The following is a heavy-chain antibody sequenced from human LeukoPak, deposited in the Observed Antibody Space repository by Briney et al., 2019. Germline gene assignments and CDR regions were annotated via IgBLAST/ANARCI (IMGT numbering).Heavy chain of an antibody. CDR3: AREINAAFDI. CDR2: IKQDGSEK. J-gene: IGHJ3*02. V-gene: IGHV3-7*01. Sequence: GGSLRLSCEASGFTFSSYWMSWVRQAPGKGLEWVANIKQDGSEKYYVDSVKGRFTISRDNAKNSLYLQMNSLRAEDTAVYYCAREINAAFDIWGQGTMVTVSS. CDR1: GFTFSSYW.